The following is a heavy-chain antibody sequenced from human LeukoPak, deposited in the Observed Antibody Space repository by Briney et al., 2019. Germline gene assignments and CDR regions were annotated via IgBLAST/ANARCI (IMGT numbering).Heavy chain of an antibody. D-gene: IGHD3-10*01. J-gene: IGHJ4*02. V-gene: IGHV4-31*03. CDR2: IYYSGST. CDR3: ARLGDISGDY. CDR1: GGSISSGGYY. Sequence: SETLSLTCTVSGGSISSGGYYWSWIRQHPGKGLEWIGYIYYSGSTYYNPSLKSRVTISVDTSKNQFSLKLSSVTAADTAVYYCARLGDISGDYWGQGTLVTVSS.